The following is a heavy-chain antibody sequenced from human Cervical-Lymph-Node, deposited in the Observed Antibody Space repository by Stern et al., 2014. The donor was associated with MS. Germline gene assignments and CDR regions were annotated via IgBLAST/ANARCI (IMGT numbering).Heavy chain of an antibody. Sequence: QVQLQESGPGLVKPSKTLSLTCSVSGDSISSGKYYWSWIRQPAGKGLEWIGRIYNSGTTNYNPSLKSRVSISVDTSKTQSPLNLTSVTAADTAVYYCARAEYSSSLWTEWWFGPWGQGTLVTVSS. CDR2: IYNSGTT. D-gene: IGHD5-12*01. CDR1: GDSISSGKYY. J-gene: IGHJ5*02. V-gene: IGHV4-61*02. CDR3: ARAEYSSSLWTEWWFGP.